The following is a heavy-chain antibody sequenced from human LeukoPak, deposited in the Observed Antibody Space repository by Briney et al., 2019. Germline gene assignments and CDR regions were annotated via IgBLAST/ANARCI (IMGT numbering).Heavy chain of an antibody. V-gene: IGHV3-23*01. Sequence: PGGSLRLSCAASGFTFSSYGMSWVRQAPGKGLEWVSAISGSGGSTYYADSVKGRFTISRDNSKKTLYLQMNSLRAEDTAVYYCAKGGYYDIREYYLYYYYYYLDVWGNGTTVTISS. CDR2: ISGSGGST. J-gene: IGHJ6*03. CDR1: GFTFSSYG. D-gene: IGHD3-22*01. CDR3: AKGGYYDIREYYLYYYYYYLDV.